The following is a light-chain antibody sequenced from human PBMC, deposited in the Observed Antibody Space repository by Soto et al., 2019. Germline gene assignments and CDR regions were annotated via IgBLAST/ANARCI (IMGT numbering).Light chain of an antibody. V-gene: IGLV2-14*01. Sequence: SVLTRPASVSGSPGQSITISCTGTSSDVGGYNYVSWYQQYPGKVPKLMIYEVSNRPSGVSSRFSGSKSGNTASLTISGLQAEDEADYYCSSYTSSSTLFGTGTKVTVL. CDR2: EVS. CDR1: SSDVGGYNY. J-gene: IGLJ1*01. CDR3: SSYTSSSTL.